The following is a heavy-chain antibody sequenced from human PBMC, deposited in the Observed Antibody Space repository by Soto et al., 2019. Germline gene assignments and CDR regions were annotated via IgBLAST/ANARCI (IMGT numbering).Heavy chain of an antibody. CDR2: IIPIFGTA. V-gene: IGHV1-69*13. D-gene: IGHD5-12*01. Sequence: SVNVSCKASGGTFSSYAISWVRQAPGQGLEWMGGIIPIFGTANYAQKFQGRVTITADESTSTAYMELSSLRSGDTAVYYCARDARGYSGYEARWYFDYWGQGTLVTVSS. CDR1: GGTFSSYA. J-gene: IGHJ4*02. CDR3: ARDARGYSGYEARWYFDY.